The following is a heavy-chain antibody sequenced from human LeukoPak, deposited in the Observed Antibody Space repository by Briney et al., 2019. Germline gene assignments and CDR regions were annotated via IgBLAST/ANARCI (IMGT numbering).Heavy chain of an antibody. V-gene: IGHV5-51*01. CDR2: TYPGDSDT. Sequence: GESLKISCKGSGYSFTSYWISWVRQMPGKGLEWMGITYPGDSDTRYSPSFQGQVTISADKSISTAYLQWGSLKASDTAMYYCARHELSGSYDGGGAFDIWGQGTMVTVSS. CDR3: ARHELSGSYDGGGAFDI. CDR1: GYSFTSYW. D-gene: IGHD1-26*01. J-gene: IGHJ3*02.